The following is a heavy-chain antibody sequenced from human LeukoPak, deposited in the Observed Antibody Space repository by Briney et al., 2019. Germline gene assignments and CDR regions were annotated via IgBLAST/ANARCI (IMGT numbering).Heavy chain of an antibody. CDR3: ARVDWIYCSGGSCYSDY. V-gene: IGHV7-4-1*02. Sequence: GASVKVSCKASGYTFTSYGISWVRQAPGQGLEWMGWINTNTGNPTYAQGFTGRFVFSLDTSVSTAYLQISSLKAEDTAVYYCARVDWIYCSGGSCYSDYWGQGTLVTVSS. CDR2: INTNTGNP. J-gene: IGHJ4*02. D-gene: IGHD2-15*01. CDR1: GYTFTSYG.